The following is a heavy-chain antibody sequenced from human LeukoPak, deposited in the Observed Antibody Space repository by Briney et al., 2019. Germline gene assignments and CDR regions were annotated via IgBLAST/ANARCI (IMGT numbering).Heavy chain of an antibody. Sequence: SVKVSCKASGGTFSSYAISWVRQTPGQGLEWMGGIIPIFGTANYAQKFQGRVTITTDESTSTAYMELSSLRSEDTAVYYCARGAASGSYGFGYFDYWGQGTLVTVSS. CDR3: ARGAASGSYGFGYFDY. D-gene: IGHD1-26*01. CDR2: IIPIFGTA. J-gene: IGHJ4*02. CDR1: GGTFSSYA. V-gene: IGHV1-69*05.